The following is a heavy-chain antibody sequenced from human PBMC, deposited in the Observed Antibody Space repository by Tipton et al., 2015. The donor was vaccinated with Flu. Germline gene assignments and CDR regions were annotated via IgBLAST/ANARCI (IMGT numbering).Heavy chain of an antibody. J-gene: IGHJ3*02. V-gene: IGHV5-51*01. CDR1: TYSFMKYW. CDR3: ATPRLDSERFFPLDPFHI. D-gene: IGHD3-3*01. Sequence: QLVQSGAEVKKPGESLKISCQGSTYSFMKYWIVWVRQMPGKGLEWMGIIYPGDSDTRCSPSFQGQVTISADKSISTAYLQWSSLKASDPAIYYCATPRLDSERFFPLDPFHIWGQGTMVTVSS. CDR2: IYPGDSDT.